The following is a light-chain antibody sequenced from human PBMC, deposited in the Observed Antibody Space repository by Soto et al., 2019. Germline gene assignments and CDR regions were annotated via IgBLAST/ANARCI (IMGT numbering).Light chain of an antibody. CDR1: QTISSW. CDR2: KAS. J-gene: IGKJ1*01. Sequence: DIQMTQSPSTLSGSVGDRVTITCRASQTISSWLAWYQQKPGKAPKLLIYKASTFKSGVPSRFSGSGSGTEFTLTISSLQPDDFATYYCQQFHSYSWTFGQGTKVDI. CDR3: QQFHSYSWT. V-gene: IGKV1-5*03.